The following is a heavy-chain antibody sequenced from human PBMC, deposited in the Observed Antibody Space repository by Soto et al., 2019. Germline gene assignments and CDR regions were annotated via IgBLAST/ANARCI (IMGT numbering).Heavy chain of an antibody. CDR2: MVGDGSSS. CDR1: GFIFRTYA. J-gene: IGHJ4*02. Sequence: EVQLLESGGGLAQPGGSLRLSCAASGFIFRTYAMNWVRQAPGKGLEWVSVMVGDGSSSDYADSVRGRFTISRDNSKNTLYLKMNNLRAEDTAVYYCAKDLRPDGRYDLDYWGQGTLVTVSS. V-gene: IGHV3-23*01. CDR3: AKDLRPDGRYDLDY. D-gene: IGHD1-26*01.